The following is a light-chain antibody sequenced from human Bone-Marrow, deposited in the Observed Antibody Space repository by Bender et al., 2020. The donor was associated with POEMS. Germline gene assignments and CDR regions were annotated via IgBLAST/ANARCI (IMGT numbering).Light chain of an antibody. CDR2: KDT. V-gene: IGLV3-25*03. J-gene: IGLJ3*02. CDR1: PLPKQY. Sequence: SDELTQPPSVSVSPGQTARITCSGDPLPKQYAYWFQQKSGQAPVLVIYKDTERPSGIPERFSGSSSGTTVTLTINSVQAEDEADYYCQSADSSGTHWVFGGGTKVTVL. CDR3: QSADSSGTHWV.